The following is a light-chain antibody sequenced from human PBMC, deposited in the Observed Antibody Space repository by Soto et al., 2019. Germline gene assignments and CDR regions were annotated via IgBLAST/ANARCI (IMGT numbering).Light chain of an antibody. Sequence: QSVLTQPASVSGSPGQSITISCTGTSSDVGSYDLVSWYQHHPGKAPKVMIYEVSKRPSGLSNRFSASKSGNTASLTISGLQAEDEADYYCSSYAGSTTYVVFVGGTQLTVL. CDR1: SSDVGSYDL. CDR3: SSYAGSTTYVV. CDR2: EVS. J-gene: IGLJ2*01. V-gene: IGLV2-23*02.